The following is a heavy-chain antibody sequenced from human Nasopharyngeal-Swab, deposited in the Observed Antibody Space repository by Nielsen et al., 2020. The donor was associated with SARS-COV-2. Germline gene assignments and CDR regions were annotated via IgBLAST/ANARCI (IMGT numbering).Heavy chain of an antibody. V-gene: IGHV4-61*02. Sequence: SETLSLTCSVSGVSVTSGDVFWSWVRQPAGKALQYIGRIFGRGNRPDFHPSLKSRGTISIDTSKNQFALNLTSVTAADTSIYFCARELPGTYSSFDYWGQGILVTVSS. CDR3: ARELPGTYSSFDY. J-gene: IGHJ4*02. CDR1: GVSVTSGDVF. CDR2: IFGRGNRP. D-gene: IGHD1-26*01.